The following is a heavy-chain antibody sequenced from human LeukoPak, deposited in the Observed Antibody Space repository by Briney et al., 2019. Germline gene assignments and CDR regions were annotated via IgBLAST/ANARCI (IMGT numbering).Heavy chain of an antibody. D-gene: IGHD3-3*01. CDR1: GFTFSRHG. J-gene: IGHJ5*02. V-gene: IGHV3-30*02. CDR3: ARSLGYDDFWSGYLSPWFDP. Sequence: GGSLRLSCAASGFTFSRHGMHWVRQAPGKGLEWVAFIRYDGSDKYYADSVKGRFTISRDNSENTLYLQMNSLRPEDTAVYYCARSLGYDDFWSGYLSPWFDPWGQGTLVTVSS. CDR2: IRYDGSDK.